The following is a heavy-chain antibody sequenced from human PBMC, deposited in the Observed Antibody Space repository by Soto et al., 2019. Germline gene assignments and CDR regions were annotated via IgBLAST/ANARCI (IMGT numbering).Heavy chain of an antibody. J-gene: IGHJ6*02. CDR2: INPSGGST. CDR3: ARGVAVAPRGYYYYGMDV. Sequence: QVQLVQSGAEVKKPGASVKVSCKASGYTFTSYYMHWVRQAPGQGLEWMGIINPSGGSTSYAQKFQGRVTMTRDTSTSTVYMELSSLRSEDTAVYYCARGVAVAPRGYYYYGMDVWGQGTTVTVSS. CDR1: GYTFTSYY. V-gene: IGHV1-46*01. D-gene: IGHD6-19*01.